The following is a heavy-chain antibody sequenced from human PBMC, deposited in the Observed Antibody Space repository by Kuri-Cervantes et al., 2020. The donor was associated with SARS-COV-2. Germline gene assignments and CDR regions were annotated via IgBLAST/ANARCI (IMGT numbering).Heavy chain of an antibody. Sequence: ASVKVSCKASGYTFTDYYLHWVRQAPGQGLEWVGWTNPDTGYTNYAQKFQGRVTMTRDTSISTAYMEMSRLRSDDTAVYYCARASNDFWSGNYFDYWGQGPLVTVSS. J-gene: IGHJ4*02. D-gene: IGHD3-3*01. V-gene: IGHV1-2*02. CDR3: ARASNDFWSGNYFDY. CDR1: GYTFTDYY. CDR2: TNPDTGYT.